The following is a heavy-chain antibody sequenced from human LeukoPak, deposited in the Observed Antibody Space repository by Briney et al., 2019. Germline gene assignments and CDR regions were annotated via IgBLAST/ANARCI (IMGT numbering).Heavy chain of an antibody. CDR3: AKLLRIAVAGTPDY. CDR1: GFTFSSYS. Sequence: GGSLRLSCAASGFTFSSYSMNWVRQAPGKGLEWVSSISSSSSYIYYADSVKGRFTISRDNSKNTLYLQMNSLRAEDTAVYYCAKLLRIAVAGTPDYWGQGTLVTVSS. D-gene: IGHD6-19*01. V-gene: IGHV3-21*04. J-gene: IGHJ4*02. CDR2: ISSSSSYI.